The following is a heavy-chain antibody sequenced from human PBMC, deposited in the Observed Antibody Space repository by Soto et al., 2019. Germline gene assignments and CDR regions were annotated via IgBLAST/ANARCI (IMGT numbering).Heavy chain of an antibody. CDR1: GGSISGRC. V-gene: IGHV4-59*01. Sequence: SETLSLTCTVSGGSISGRCWSWVRQSPGKGLEWIGYFCYTGSTNYNPSLKSRVTISVDRSKTQCSLKLTSVTAADTAVYYCAKSHYDSSGYYVIDHWGQGTLVTVSS. CDR3: AKSHYDSSGYYVIDH. CDR2: FCYTGST. J-gene: IGHJ5*02. D-gene: IGHD3-22*01.